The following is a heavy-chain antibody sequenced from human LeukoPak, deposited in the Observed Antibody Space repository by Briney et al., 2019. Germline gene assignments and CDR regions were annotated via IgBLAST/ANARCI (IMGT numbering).Heavy chain of an antibody. CDR1: GYTFTGYY. CDR3: ARTRIHIPDTRRYCSSTSCYGAPYYYGMDV. Sequence: GASVKVSCKASGYTFTGYYMHWVRQAPGQGLEWMGWINPNSGGTNYAQKFQGRVTMTRDTSISTAYMELSRLRSGDTAVYYCARTRIHIPDTRRYCSSTSCYGAPYYYGMDVWGQGTTVTVSS. V-gene: IGHV1-2*02. J-gene: IGHJ6*02. CDR2: INPNSGGT. D-gene: IGHD2-2*01.